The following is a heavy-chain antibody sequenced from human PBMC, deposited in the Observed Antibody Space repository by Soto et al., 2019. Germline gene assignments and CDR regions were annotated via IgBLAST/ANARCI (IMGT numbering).Heavy chain of an antibody. CDR3: AKAGPLTTYYYDSSGYHFDY. CDR2: ISGSGGST. CDR1: GFTFSSYA. V-gene: IGHV3-23*01. D-gene: IGHD3-22*01. J-gene: IGHJ4*02. Sequence: GGSLRLSCAASGFTFSSYAMSWVRQAPGKGLEWVSAISGSGGSTYYADSVKGRFTISRDNSKNTLYLQMNSLRAEDTAVYYCAKAGPLTTYYYDSSGYHFDYWGKGTLVTVSS.